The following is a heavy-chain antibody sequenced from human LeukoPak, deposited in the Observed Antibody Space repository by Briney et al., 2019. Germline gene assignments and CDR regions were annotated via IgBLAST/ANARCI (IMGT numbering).Heavy chain of an antibody. CDR1: GFTFSSYS. V-gene: IGHV3-21*01. CDR2: ISSSSSYI. CDR3: ARDGDYYDSSGYYCGAFDI. D-gene: IGHD3-22*01. Sequence: GGSLRLSCAASGFTFSSYSMNWVRQAPGKGLEWVSSISSSSSYIYYADSVKGRFTISRDNAKNSLYLQMNSLRAEDTAVYYCARDGDYYDSSGYYCGAFDIWGQGTMVTVSS. J-gene: IGHJ3*02.